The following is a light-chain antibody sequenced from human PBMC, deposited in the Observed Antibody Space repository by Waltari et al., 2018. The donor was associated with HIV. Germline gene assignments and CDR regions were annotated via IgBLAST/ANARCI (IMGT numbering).Light chain of an antibody. CDR1: VLPTAF. CDR3: QSADNSGTYWR. CDR2: KDS. J-gene: IGLJ3*02. V-gene: IGLV3-25*03. Sequence: SYELTLPPSVSLSPGQPASRSFSVEVLPTAFASWYQQKPGQAPVLVIYKDSKRPSGIPERFSGSSSGKTATLTISAVQAEDEADYYCQSADNSGTYWRFGGGTKLTVL.